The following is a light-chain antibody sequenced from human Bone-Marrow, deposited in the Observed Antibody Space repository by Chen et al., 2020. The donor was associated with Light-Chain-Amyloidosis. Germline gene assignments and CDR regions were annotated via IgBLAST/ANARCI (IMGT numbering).Light chain of an antibody. CDR2: SSS. CDR3: HQYGSSPWT. V-gene: IGKV3-20*01. Sequence: LTQSPGTLSLSPGQTATLFCRAGQRVTTSSLAWYQLRPGQSPRLLIFSSSRRATGIPDRFRSSGSGTDFTLTIDRLEPEDSALYFCHQYGSSPWTFGQGTRVEI. J-gene: IGKJ1*01. CDR1: QRVTTSS.